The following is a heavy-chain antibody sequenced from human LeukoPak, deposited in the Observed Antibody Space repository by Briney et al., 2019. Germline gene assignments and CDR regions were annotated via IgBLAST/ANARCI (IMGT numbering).Heavy chain of an antibody. CDR2: IYSGGST. V-gene: IGHV3-66*04. CDR1: GFTVSSNY. Sequence: PGGSLRLSCAASGFTVSSNYMSWVRQAPGKGLEWVSVIYSGGSTYYADSVKGRFTISRDNSKNTLYLQMNSLRPEDTAVYYCARHYSGYESYFDYWGQGTLVTVSS. J-gene: IGHJ4*02. D-gene: IGHD5-12*01. CDR3: ARHYSGYESYFDY.